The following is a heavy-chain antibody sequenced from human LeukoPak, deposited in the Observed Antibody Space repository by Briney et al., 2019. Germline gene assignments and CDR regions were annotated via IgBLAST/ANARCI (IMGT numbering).Heavy chain of an antibody. CDR2: MNPNSGNA. CDR3: ARPILAVAGKRSTYDY. J-gene: IGHJ4*02. D-gene: IGHD6-19*01. CDR1: GYTFTTYD. Sequence: APVRVSCEASGYTFTTYDISWVRQATGQGLEWIGWMNPNSGNAGYAQKFQGRVTMTRNTSTSTAYMELNSLTSEDTAVYYCARPILAVAGKRSTYDYWGQGTVVTVSS. V-gene: IGHV1-8*01.